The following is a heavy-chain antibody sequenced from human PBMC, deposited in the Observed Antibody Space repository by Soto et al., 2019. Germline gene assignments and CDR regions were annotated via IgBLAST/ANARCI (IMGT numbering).Heavy chain of an antibody. CDR3: ARDKITGLCDY. D-gene: IGHD2-8*02. J-gene: IGHJ4*02. V-gene: IGHV4-34*01. Sequence: VQLQQRGAGLLKPSETLSLTCAVYGGSFSGYYWTWIRQPPATGLEWIGEINHSGRTNYNPSLKSRVTISVDTSKYQFSLELTSVTAAEAVVYYCARDKITGLCDYWGQGTLVTVSS. CDR1: GGSFSGYY. CDR2: INHSGRT.